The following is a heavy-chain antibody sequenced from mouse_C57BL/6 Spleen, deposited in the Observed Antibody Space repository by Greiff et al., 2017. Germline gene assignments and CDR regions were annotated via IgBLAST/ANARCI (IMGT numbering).Heavy chain of an antibody. V-gene: IGHV1-55*01. Sequence: VQLQQPGAELVKPGASVKMSCKASGYTFTSYWITWVKQRPGQGLEWIGDIYPGSGSTNYNEKFKSKATLTVDTSSSTAYIQLSSLTSEDSAVYYCASGITTVVAFDYWGQGTTLTVSS. CDR3: ASGITTVVAFDY. J-gene: IGHJ2*01. CDR1: GYTFTSYW. CDR2: IYPGSGST. D-gene: IGHD1-1*01.